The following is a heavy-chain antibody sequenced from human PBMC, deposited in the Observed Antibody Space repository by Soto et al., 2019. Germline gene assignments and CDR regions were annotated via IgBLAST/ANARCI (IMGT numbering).Heavy chain of an antibody. D-gene: IGHD3-9*01. Sequence: GGSLRLSCAASGFTFSDYYMSWIRQAPGKGLEWVSYISSSGSTIYYADSVKGRFTISRDNAKNSLYLQMNSLRAEDTAVYYCARGKACPLGGLGSIFWLAEKNNLNWGQGTLVTVSS. CDR1: GFTFSDYY. V-gene: IGHV3-11*01. J-gene: IGHJ4*02. CDR2: ISSSGSTI. CDR3: ARGKACPLGGLGSIFWLAEKNNLN.